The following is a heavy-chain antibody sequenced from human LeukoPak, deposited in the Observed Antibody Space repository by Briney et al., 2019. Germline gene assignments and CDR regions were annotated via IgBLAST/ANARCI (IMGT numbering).Heavy chain of an antibody. CDR1: GFTASSNY. Sequence: GGSLRLSCAASGFTASSNYMNWVRQAPGKGLEWVSVIDSGGRTFYADSVKGRFTISRDNSKNTLYLQMNSLRAEDTAVYYCAKVQEHSSGYYFDYWGQGTLVTVSS. CDR2: IDSGGRT. D-gene: IGHD3-22*01. J-gene: IGHJ4*02. V-gene: IGHV3-53*01. CDR3: AKVQEHSSGYYFDY.